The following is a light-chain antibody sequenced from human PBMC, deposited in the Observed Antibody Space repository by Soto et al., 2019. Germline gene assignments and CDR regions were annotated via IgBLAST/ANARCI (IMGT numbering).Light chain of an antibody. CDR2: RDN. CDR3: EAWDDSLSGVV. J-gene: IGLJ2*01. V-gene: IGLV1-47*01. Sequence: QSVLTQPPSASGTPGQRVTLSCSGSSSNVESNHLFWYQQLPGTAPKLLIYRDNQRPSGVPDRFSGSKSGTSASLAISGLRSEDEADYYCEAWDDSLSGVVFGGGTKLTVL. CDR1: SSNVESNH.